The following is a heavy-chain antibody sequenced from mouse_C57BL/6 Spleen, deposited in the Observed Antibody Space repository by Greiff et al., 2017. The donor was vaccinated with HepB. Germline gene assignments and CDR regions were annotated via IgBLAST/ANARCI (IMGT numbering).Heavy chain of an antibody. V-gene: IGHV1-19*01. J-gene: IGHJ2*01. Sequence: EVQLQQSGPVLVKPGASVKMSCKASGYTFTDYYMNWVKQSHGKSLEWIGVINPYNGGTSYNQKFKGKATLTVDKSSSTAYMELNSLTSEDSAVYYCARGGNYYYDYDGHFDYWGQGTTLTVSS. CDR2: INPYNGGT. D-gene: IGHD2-4*01. CDR3: ARGGNYYYDYDGHFDY. CDR1: GYTFTDYY.